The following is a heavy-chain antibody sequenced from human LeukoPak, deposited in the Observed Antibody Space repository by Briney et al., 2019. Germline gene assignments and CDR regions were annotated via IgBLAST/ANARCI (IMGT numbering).Heavy chain of an antibody. D-gene: IGHD2-21*01. J-gene: IGHJ3*02. CDR3: ARYCGRHKCDANETFDM. V-gene: IGHV1-2*02. CDR2: INPYSGGT. Sequence: ASVKVSCKASGYTFTDYYIHWVRQAPVQGLEWMGWINPYSGGTNYAEKFQGRVTMTRDTSISTAYMELSSLTSDDTAVYYCARYCGRHKCDANETFDMWGQGTMVTVSS. CDR1: GYTFTDYY.